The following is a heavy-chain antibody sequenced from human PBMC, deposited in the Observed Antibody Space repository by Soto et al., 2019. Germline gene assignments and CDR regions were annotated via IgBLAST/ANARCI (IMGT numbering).Heavy chain of an antibody. CDR1: GFTFTSSA. J-gene: IGHJ4*02. Sequence: SVKVSCKASGFTFTSSAVQWVRQARGQRLEWIGWIVVGSGNTNYAQKFQERVTITRDMSTSTAYMELSSLRSEDTAVYYCAAAHPITIFGVVIPYFDYWGQGTLVTVSS. V-gene: IGHV1-58*01. D-gene: IGHD3-3*01. CDR2: IVVGSGNT. CDR3: AAAHPITIFGVVIPYFDY.